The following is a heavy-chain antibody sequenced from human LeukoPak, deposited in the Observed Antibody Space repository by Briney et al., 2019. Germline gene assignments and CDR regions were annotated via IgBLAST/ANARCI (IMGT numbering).Heavy chain of an antibody. CDR1: GDSISSYY. J-gene: IGHJ4*02. V-gene: IGHV4-59*12. Sequence: SETLSLTCTVSGDSISSYYWSWIRQPPGKGLEWIGYIYYSGSTNYNPSLKSRVTISVDTSKNQFSLKLSSVTAADTAVYYCARGGYGGNVDYWGQGTLVTVSS. CDR2: IYYSGST. CDR3: ARGGYGGNVDY. D-gene: IGHD4-23*01.